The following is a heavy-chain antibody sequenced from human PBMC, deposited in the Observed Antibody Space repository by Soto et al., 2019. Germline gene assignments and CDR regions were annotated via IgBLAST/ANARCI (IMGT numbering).Heavy chain of an antibody. Sequence: GGSLRLSCAASGFTFSSYGMHWVRQAPGKGLEWVAVISYDGSNKYYADSVKGRFTISRDNSKNTLYQQMNSLRAEDTAVYYCANGKVGELSADAFDIWGQGTMVTVSS. CDR1: GFTFSSYG. V-gene: IGHV3-30*18. D-gene: IGHD3-10*01. CDR3: ANGKVGELSADAFDI. CDR2: ISYDGSNK. J-gene: IGHJ3*02.